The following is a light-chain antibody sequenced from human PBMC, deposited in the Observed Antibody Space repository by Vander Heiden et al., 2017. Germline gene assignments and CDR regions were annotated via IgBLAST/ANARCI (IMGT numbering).Light chain of an antibody. J-gene: IGLJ2*01. CDR3: PVWDSNRDQGV. CDR1: NIGSTS. V-gene: IGLV3-21*02. CDR2: DDS. Sequence: SYVLTQPPSVSVAPGQTARITCGGNNIGSTSVHWYQQKPGQAPVLGVYDDSDRPSGIPERFSGSNSAKTATLTISMVEAGEEADYDGPVWDSNRDQGVFGGGTKLTVL.